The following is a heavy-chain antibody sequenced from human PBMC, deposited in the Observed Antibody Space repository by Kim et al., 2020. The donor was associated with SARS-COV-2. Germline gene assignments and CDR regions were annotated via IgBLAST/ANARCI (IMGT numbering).Heavy chain of an antibody. CDR3: ARALVGTTMLDY. J-gene: IGHJ4*02. V-gene: IGHV1-3*01. D-gene: IGHD1-26*01. Sequence: TKTSQTFKATATFTRDTSTNTAYMELSSLRSEDTAVYYCARALVGTTMLDYWGQGALVTVSS. CDR2: T.